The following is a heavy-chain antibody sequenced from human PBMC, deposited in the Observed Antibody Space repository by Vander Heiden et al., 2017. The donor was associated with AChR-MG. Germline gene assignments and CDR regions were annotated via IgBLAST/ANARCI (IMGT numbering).Heavy chain of an antibody. CDR2: IIPIFGTA. CDR1: GGTFGSHA. D-gene: IGHD2-2*02. CDR3: ARGAVPAAIRGFDY. Sequence: VQLVQSGAEVKKPGSSVKVPCKASGGTFGSHAIIRVRQAPGQGLEWMGGIIPIFGTANSAQKFQGRVTITADESTSTAYMELSSLRSEDTAVYYCARGAVPAAIRGFDYWGQGTLVTVSS. V-gene: IGHV1-69*01. J-gene: IGHJ4*02.